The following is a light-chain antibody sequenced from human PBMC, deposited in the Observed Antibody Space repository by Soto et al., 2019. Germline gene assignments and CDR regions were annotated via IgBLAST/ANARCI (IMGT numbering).Light chain of an antibody. J-gene: IGKJ2*01. CDR1: PSVSSSD. CDR3: HHDGSSQYT. V-gene: IGKV3-20*01. Sequence: DIVLTQSPGTLYLSPGERATLSCRASPSVSSSDLAWYQQKLGEAPRLLIYDASSRATGIPDGFSGSRSGADLSIAINRLEPKDSSVYYCHHDGSSQYTFGQRTKVEI. CDR2: DAS.